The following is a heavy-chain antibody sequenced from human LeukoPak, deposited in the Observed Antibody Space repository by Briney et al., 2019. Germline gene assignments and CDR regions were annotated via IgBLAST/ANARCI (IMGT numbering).Heavy chain of an antibody. D-gene: IGHD3-9*01. CDR3: RRDQRYFYWLLGEYYFDY. Sequence: ASVKVSCKASGYSVTSYDINWVRQAPGQGLEWMGWISAYNGNTNYEHKPQDRVTMTTDKSTNTAYLELRSLRSDDTAGVYCRRDQRYFYWLLGEYYFDYWGQGTLVTVSS. CDR2: ISAYNGNT. CDR1: GYSVTSYD. V-gene: IGHV1-18*01. J-gene: IGHJ4*02.